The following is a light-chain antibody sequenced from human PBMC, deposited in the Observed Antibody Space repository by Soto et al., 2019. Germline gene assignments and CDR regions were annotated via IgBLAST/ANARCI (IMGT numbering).Light chain of an antibody. Sequence: EIVMTQSPATLSVSPGERATLSCRASQSVSTNLAWYQQKPGQAPMLLIYAASVRATGIPARFSGSGSGTEFTSTISSLKSEDFAVYYCQQYDARPPNLSFGGGTKVEIK. CDR1: QSVSTN. CDR2: AAS. V-gene: IGKV3-15*01. J-gene: IGKJ4*01. CDR3: QQYDARPPNLS.